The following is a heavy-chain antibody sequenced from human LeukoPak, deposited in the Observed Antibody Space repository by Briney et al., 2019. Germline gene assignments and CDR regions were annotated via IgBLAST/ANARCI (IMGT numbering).Heavy chain of an antibody. D-gene: IGHD4-17*01. CDR1: GFTFSNYW. Sequence: PGGSLRLSCAASGFTFSNYWMHWVRQAPGKGLVWVSRINSDGSSTSYADSVKGRFTISRDNSKNTLFLQMNSLRAEDTAVYYCARDREETTETTNALDYWGQGTLVTVSS. CDR3: ARDREETTETTNALDY. J-gene: IGHJ4*02. CDR2: INSDGSST. V-gene: IGHV3-74*01.